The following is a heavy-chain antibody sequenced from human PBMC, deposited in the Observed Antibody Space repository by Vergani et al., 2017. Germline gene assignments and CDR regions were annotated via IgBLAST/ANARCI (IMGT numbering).Heavy chain of an antibody. J-gene: IGHJ6*02. Sequence: EVQLLESGGGLVQPGGSLRLSCAASGFTFSSYAMSWVRQAPGKGLEWVSAISGSGGSTYYADSVKGRFTISRDNSKNTLYLQMNSLRAEDTAVYYCAKDGSRYDMLTGYYYYYYGMDVWGQGTTVTVSS. CDR2: ISGSGGST. CDR1: GFTFSSYA. D-gene: IGHD3-9*01. V-gene: IGHV3-23*01. CDR3: AKDGSRYDMLTGYYYYYYGMDV.